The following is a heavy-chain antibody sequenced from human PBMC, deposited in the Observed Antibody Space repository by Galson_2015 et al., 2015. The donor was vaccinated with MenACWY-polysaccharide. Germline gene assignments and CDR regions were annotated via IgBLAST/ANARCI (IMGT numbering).Heavy chain of an antibody. V-gene: IGHV3-53*01. Sequence: SLRLSCAASGFTVSSNYMSWARQAPGKGLEWVSVIYSGGSTNHADSVKGRFTISRDNSKNTLYLQMNSLRAEDTAVYYCARGGSAWTFDYWGQGTLVTVSS. CDR1: GFTVSSNY. D-gene: IGHD6-19*01. J-gene: IGHJ4*02. CDR3: ARGGSAWTFDY. CDR2: IYSGGST.